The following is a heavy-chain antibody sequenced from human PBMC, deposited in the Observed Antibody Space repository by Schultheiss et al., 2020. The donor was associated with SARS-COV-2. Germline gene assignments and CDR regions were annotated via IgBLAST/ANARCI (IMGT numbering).Heavy chain of an antibody. D-gene: IGHD2-2*01. CDR1: GFTFSNSD. CDR2: VSWNGSRT. CDR3: AKTLYQLLWGVFDY. V-gene: IGHV3-35*01. J-gene: IGHJ4*02. Sequence: GGSLRLSCAASGFTFSNSDMNWVHQAPGKGLEWVSGVSWNGSRTHYADSVKGRFTISRDNAKNSLYLQMNSLRAEDTAVYYCAKTLYQLLWGVFDYWGQGTLVTVSS.